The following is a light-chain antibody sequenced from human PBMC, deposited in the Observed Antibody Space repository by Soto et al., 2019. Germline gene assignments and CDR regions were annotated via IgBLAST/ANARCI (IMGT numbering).Light chain of an antibody. CDR1: QSVSSSY. Sequence: EIVLTQSPGTLSLSPGERATLSCRASQSVSSSYLAWYQQKPGQAPRLLIYGASSRATGIPGRFSGSGSGTDFTLTISRLGPEDFAVYYCQQYGSSPRTFGQGTKVEI. V-gene: IGKV3-20*01. J-gene: IGKJ1*01. CDR3: QQYGSSPRT. CDR2: GAS.